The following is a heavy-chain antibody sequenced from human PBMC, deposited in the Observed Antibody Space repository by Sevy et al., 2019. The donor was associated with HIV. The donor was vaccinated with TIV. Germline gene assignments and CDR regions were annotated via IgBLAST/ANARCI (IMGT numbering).Heavy chain of an antibody. CDR3: ARGGGRELIFDY. J-gene: IGHJ4*02. D-gene: IGHD1-26*01. V-gene: IGHV3-21*01. CDR2: ISSSSSYI. Sequence: GGSLRLSCAASGFTFSSYSMNWVRQAPGKGLEWVSSISSSSSYIYYADSVKGRFTISRDNAKNSLYLQMNSLRAEDTVLYYCARGGGRELIFDYWGQGTLVTVSS. CDR1: GFTFSSYS.